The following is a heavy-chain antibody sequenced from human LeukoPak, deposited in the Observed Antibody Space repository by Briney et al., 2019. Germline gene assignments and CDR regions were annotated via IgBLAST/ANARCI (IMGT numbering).Heavy chain of an antibody. CDR1: GFTFSSYA. Sequence: GGSLRLSCAASGFTFSSYAMSWVRQAPGKGLEWVSAISGSGGSTYYADSVKGRFTISRDNSKNTLYLQMNSLRAEDTAVYYCAESRRSFGVVTFLFDYWGQGTLVTVSS. CDR2: ISGSGGST. V-gene: IGHV3-23*01. J-gene: IGHJ4*02. CDR3: AESRRSFGVVTFLFDY. D-gene: IGHD3-3*01.